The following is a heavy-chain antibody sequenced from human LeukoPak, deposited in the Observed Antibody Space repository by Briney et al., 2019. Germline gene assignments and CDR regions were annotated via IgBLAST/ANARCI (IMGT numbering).Heavy chain of an antibody. CDR3: TRIASIAARAGDY. CDR2: IRSKAYGGTT. CDR1: GFTFGDYA. D-gene: IGHD6-6*01. J-gene: IGHJ4*02. Sequence: GGSLRLSCTASGFTFGDYAMSWFRQAPGKGLEWVGFIRSKAYGGTTEYAASVKGRFTISRDDSKSIAYLQMNSLKTEDTAVYYCTRIASIAARAGDYWGQGTLVTVSS. V-gene: IGHV3-49*03.